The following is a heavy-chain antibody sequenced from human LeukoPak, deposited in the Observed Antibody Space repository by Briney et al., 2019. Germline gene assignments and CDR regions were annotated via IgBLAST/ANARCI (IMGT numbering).Heavy chain of an antibody. V-gene: IGHV3-74*01. CDR1: GFTFSSYW. J-gene: IGHJ4*02. Sequence: GGSLRLSCAASGFTFSSYWMHWVRQAPGKGLVWVSRIKSDGSNTNYADSVKGRFTISRDNAKNTLHLQMNSLRAEDTAVYYCARGGYYGSGRYYFVSWGQGTLVTVSS. CDR3: ARGGYYGSGRYYFVS. D-gene: IGHD3-3*01. CDR2: IKSDGSNT.